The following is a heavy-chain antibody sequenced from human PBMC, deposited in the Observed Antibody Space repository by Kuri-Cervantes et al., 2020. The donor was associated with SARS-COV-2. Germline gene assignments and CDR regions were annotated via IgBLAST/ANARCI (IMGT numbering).Heavy chain of an antibody. V-gene: IGHV4-34*01. CDR1: GGSFSDYN. J-gene: IGHJ6*03. Sequence: SETLSLTCAVSGGSFSDYNWSWIRQPPGKGLEWVGEINHSGSTNYNPSLKSRVTISVDTSKNQFSLKLSSVTAADTAVYYCASQVRKSSSSPNYYYYMDVWGRGTTVTVSS. CDR3: ASQVRKSSSSPNYYYYMDV. D-gene: IGHD6-6*01. CDR2: INHSGST.